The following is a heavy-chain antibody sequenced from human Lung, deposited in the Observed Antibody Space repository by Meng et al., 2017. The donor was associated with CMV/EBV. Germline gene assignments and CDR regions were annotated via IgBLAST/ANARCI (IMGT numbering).Heavy chain of an antibody. CDR2: IYPGDSDT. J-gene: IGHJ3*02. V-gene: IGHV5-51*01. CDR1: GYSFTSYW. Sequence: GGSLRLSCKGSGYSFTSYWIGWVRQMPGKGLEWMGIIYPGDSDTRYSPSFQGQVTISADKSISTAYLQWSSLKASDTAMYYCARWGYAGGDACDIWGQGTMVTVSS. D-gene: IGHD3-16*01. CDR3: ARWGYAGGDACDI.